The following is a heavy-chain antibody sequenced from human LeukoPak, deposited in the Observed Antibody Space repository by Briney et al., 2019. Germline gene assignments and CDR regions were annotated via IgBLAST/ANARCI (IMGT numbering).Heavy chain of an antibody. J-gene: IGHJ4*02. D-gene: IGHD6-6*01. CDR1: GGSISSYY. V-gene: IGHV4-59*08. CDR3: ARLTRLSTSPDRYYLDY. CDR2: IYYSGST. Sequence: SETLPLTCTVSGGSISSYYWSWIRQPPGKGLEWIGYIYYSGSTNYNPSLKSRVTISVDTSKNQFSLKLSSVTAADSAVYYCARLTRLSTSPDRYYLDYWGQGTLVTVSS.